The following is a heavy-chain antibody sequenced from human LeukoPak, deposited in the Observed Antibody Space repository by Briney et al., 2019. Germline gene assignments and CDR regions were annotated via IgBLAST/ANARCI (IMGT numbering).Heavy chain of an antibody. J-gene: IGHJ4*02. Sequence: GGSLRLSCAASGSTFSSYAMSWVRQAPGKGLEWVSGISGSGPYTFYTDSVKGRFTISRDGSKNTLYLQMNSLRAEDTALYYRAKHGYCSGISCFFDFWGQGTLVTVSS. CDR2: ISGSGPYT. CDR3: AKHGYCSGISCFFDF. CDR1: GSTFSSYA. D-gene: IGHD2-2*03. V-gene: IGHV3-23*01.